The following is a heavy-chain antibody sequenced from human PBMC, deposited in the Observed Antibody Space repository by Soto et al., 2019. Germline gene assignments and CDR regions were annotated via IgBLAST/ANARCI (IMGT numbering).Heavy chain of an antibody. CDR3: AKDPNGNYVGGFEM. CDR2: ISASGGST. Sequence: PGGSLRLSCAATGFTFGFNALSWVRQAPGRGLEWVSGISASGGSTYYAGSVEGRFTIFRDNFRDTLSLHMSGLRVEDTAMYYCAKDPNGNYVGGFEMCGQGTLVTVSS. V-gene: IGHV3-23*01. D-gene: IGHD1-7*01. J-gene: IGHJ3*02. CDR1: GFTFGFNA.